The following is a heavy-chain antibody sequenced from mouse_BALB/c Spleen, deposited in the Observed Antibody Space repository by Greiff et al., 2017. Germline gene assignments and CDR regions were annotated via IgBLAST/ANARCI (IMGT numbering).Heavy chain of an antibody. CDR1: GFTFSSYA. J-gene: IGHJ3*01. Sequence: EVMLVESGGGLVKPGGSLKLSCAASGFTFSSYAMSWVRQSPEKRLEWVAEISSGGSYTYYPDTVTGRFTISRDNAKNTLYLEMSSLRSEDTAMYYCARGGGPAWFAYWGQGTLVTVSA. CDR3: ARGGGPAWFAY. CDR2: ISSGGSYT. V-gene: IGHV5-9-4*01.